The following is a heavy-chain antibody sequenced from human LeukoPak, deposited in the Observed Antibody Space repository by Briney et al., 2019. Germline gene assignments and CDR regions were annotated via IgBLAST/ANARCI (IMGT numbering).Heavy chain of an antibody. CDR3: ARAGGSTVSHSDY. Sequence: GGSLRLSCAASGFTFSSYSMNWIRQAPGKGLEWVSSISSSTSYIYYADSVKGRFTISKDNAKNSLYLQMNSLRAEDTAVYYCARAGGSTVSHSDYWGQGALVTVSS. J-gene: IGHJ4*02. CDR2: ISSSTSYI. CDR1: GFTFSSYS. D-gene: IGHD4-17*01. V-gene: IGHV3-21*01.